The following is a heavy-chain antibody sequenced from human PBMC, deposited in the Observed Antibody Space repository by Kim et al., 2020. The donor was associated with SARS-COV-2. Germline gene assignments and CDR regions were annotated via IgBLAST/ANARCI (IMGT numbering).Heavy chain of an antibody. V-gene: IGHV3-23*01. J-gene: IGHJ3*02. CDR2: ISGSGGST. Sequence: GGSLRLSCAASGFTFSSYAMSWVRQAPGKGLEWVSAISGSGGSTYYADSVKGRFTISRDNSKNTLYLQMNSLRAEDTAVYYCAKVEISEYYGSGNHANAFDIWGQGTMVTVSS. CDR1: GFTFSSYA. CDR3: AKVEISEYYGSGNHANAFDI. D-gene: IGHD3-10*01.